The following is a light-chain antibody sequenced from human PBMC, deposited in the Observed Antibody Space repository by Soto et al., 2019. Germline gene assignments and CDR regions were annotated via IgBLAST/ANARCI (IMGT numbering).Light chain of an antibody. Sequence: QAVVTQEPSLTVSPGGTVTLTCVSSTGAVTSGYYPNWFQQKPGQAPRALLYSTSNKHSWTPARFSASLLGGKAALTLSGVQPEDEANYDCLLYYGGAGVFGGGTKLTVL. V-gene: IGLV7-43*01. CDR2: STS. CDR1: TGAVTSGYY. J-gene: IGLJ3*02. CDR3: LLYYGGAGV.